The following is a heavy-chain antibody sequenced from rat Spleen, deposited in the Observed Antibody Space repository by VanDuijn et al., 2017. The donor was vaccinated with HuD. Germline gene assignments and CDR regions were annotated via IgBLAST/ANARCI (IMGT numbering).Heavy chain of an antibody. J-gene: IGHJ3*01. D-gene: IGHD1-11*01. V-gene: IGHV5-19*01. CDR1: GFTFGVYG. CDR2: ISPSGTKS. CDR3: ATEGAYYGGYLPFAY. Sequence: EVQLVESGGGLVQPGRSLKLSCVASGFTFGVYGMHWIRQAPTKGLEWVASISPSGTKSHYRDSVKGRFIISRENAKSTLYLQMDSLRSEDTATYYCATEGAYYGGYLPFAYWGQGTLVTVSS.